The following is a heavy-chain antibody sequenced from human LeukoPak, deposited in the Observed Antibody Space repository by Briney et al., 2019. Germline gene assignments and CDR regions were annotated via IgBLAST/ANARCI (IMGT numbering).Heavy chain of an antibody. D-gene: IGHD3-3*01. Sequence: SETLSLTCTVSGGSISSGSYYWSWIRQPAGKGLEWIGRIYTSGSTNYNPSLKSRVTISVDTSKNQFSLKLSSVTAADTAVYYCARVYYDFWSGGYYYYMDVWGKGTTVTVSS. V-gene: IGHV4-61*02. CDR2: IYTSGST. CDR1: GGSISSGSYY. CDR3: ARVYYDFWSGGYYYYMDV. J-gene: IGHJ6*03.